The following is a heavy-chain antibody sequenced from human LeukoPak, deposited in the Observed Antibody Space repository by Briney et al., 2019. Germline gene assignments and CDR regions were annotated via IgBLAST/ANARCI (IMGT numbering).Heavy chain of an antibody. CDR2: MSYSGNT. CDR1: GDSVSSYY. CDR3: ARGRYNDGYSLDY. J-gene: IGHJ4*02. Sequence: MSSETLSLTCTVSGDSVSSYYWSWIRQPPGKGLEWIGYMSYSGNTNYNPSLKSRVTISVDTSKNQFSLKLSSVTAADTAVYYCARGRYNDGYSLDYWGQGTLVTVSS. D-gene: IGHD5-18*01. V-gene: IGHV4-59*02.